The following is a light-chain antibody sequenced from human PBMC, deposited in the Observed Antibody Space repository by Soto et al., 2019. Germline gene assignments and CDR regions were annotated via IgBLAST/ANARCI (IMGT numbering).Light chain of an antibody. Sequence: QSALAQPAYVSGSPGQSITISCTGTSGFVGSFSLVSWYQQHPGKAPKVMISEGRRRPSGVPDRFSGSTSVNSASLTISGLQADDEADYYCCLYIGATTYVFGTGTKVTVL. CDR3: CLYIGATTYV. CDR2: EGR. J-gene: IGLJ1*01. V-gene: IGLV2-23*01. CDR1: SGFVGSFSL.